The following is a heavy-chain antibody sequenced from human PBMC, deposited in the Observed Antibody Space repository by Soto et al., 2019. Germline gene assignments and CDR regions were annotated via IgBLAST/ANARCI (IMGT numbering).Heavy chain of an antibody. CDR2: IWYDGSNK. V-gene: IGHV3-33*01. CDR1: GFTFSSYG. CDR3: ARDHGSDDYGDRGGWFDP. Sequence: QVQLVESGGGVVQPGRSLRLSCAASGFTFSSYGMHWVRQAPGKGLEWVAVIWYDGSNKYHADSVKGRFTISRDNSKNTLYLQMNSLRAEDTAVYYCARDHGSDDYGDRGGWFDPWGQGTLVTVSS. J-gene: IGHJ5*02. D-gene: IGHD4-17*01.